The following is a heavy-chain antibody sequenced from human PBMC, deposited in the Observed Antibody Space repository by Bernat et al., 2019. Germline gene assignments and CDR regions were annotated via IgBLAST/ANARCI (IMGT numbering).Heavy chain of an antibody. CDR2: ISGSSNVI. Sequence: EVQLVESGGGLVQPGGSLRLSCTASGFTFSSHEMNWVRQAPGKGLEWVSHISGSSNVIYYADSVKGRFTISRDNAKNSLYLQMNSLRAEDTATYYCTGGWQPHLDYWGQGTLVTVSS. V-gene: IGHV3-48*03. CDR1: GFTFSSHE. D-gene: IGHD5-24*01. J-gene: IGHJ4*02. CDR3: TGGWQPHLDY.